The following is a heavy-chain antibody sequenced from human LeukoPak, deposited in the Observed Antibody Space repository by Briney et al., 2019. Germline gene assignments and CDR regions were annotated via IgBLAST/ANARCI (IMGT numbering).Heavy chain of an antibody. Sequence: ASVKVSCKASGYTFSDYYIHWVRQAPGQGLEWMGWINPDSGDTNYEQKFQDWVTMTRDTSVNTVYVELSSLKSDDTAVYYCARVGYYYGAGSHFKALDSWGQGTLVIVSS. J-gene: IGHJ4*02. CDR2: INPDSGDT. CDR3: ARVGYYYGAGSHFKALDS. V-gene: IGHV1-2*04. CDR1: GYTFSDYY. D-gene: IGHD3-10*01.